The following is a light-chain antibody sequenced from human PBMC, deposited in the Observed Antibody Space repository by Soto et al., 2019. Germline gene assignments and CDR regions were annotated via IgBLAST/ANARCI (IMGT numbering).Light chain of an antibody. CDR2: GAS. CDR3: QQFGSSIPHT. V-gene: IGKV3-20*01. Sequence: EIVMTQSPGTLSLSPGERATISCRASQVIGSRYLAWYHQKSDQAPRLLIYGASSRATGIPDRFSGSGSGTDFTLTISRLEPEDFGVYYCQQFGSSIPHTFGQGTKREIK. J-gene: IGKJ2*01. CDR1: QVIGSRY.